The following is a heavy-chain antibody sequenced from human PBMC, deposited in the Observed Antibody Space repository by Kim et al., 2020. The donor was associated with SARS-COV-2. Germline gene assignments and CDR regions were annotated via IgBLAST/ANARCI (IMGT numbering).Heavy chain of an antibody. D-gene: IGHD3-22*01. J-gene: IGHJ4*02. Sequence: LKSRVTISVDTSKNQFSLKLSSVTAADTAVYYCARERYYDSSGYYSFDYWGQGTLVTVSS. V-gene: IGHV4-31*02. CDR3: ARERYYDSSGYYSFDY.